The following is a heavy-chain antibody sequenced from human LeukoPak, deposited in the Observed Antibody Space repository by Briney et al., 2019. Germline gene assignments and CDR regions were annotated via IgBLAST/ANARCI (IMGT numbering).Heavy chain of an antibody. CDR2: INWNGGST. V-gene: IGHV3-20*04. D-gene: IGHD1-26*01. J-gene: IGHJ6*03. CDR1: GFTFDDYG. CDR3: ARCQHLRWDYYMDA. Sequence: GGSLRLSCAASGFTFDDYGMSWVRQAPGKGLDWVSGINWNGGSTGYADSVKGRFTISRDNAKNSLYLQVNSLRGEDTALYCCARCQHLRWDYYMDAWGKGTTVTVSS.